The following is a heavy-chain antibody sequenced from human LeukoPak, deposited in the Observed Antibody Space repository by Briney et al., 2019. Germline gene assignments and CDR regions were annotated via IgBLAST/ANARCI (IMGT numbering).Heavy chain of an antibody. J-gene: IGHJ3*02. CDR3: ARAGSHFTIGAFDI. CDR2: ISSSSSTI. CDR1: GFTFSSYS. D-gene: IGHD2-8*01. Sequence: PGGSLRLSCAASGFTFSSYSMNWVRQAPGKGLEWVSYISSSSSTIYYADSVKGRFTISRDNAKNSLYLQMNSLRAEDTAVYYCARAGSHFTIGAFDIWGQGTMVTVSS. V-gene: IGHV3-48*01.